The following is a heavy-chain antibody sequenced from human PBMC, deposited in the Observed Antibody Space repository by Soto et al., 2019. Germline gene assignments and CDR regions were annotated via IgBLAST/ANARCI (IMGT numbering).Heavy chain of an antibody. CDR2: INPSGGST. CDR3: ARVSSSIAGTGTANSDP. V-gene: IGHV1-46*01. D-gene: IGHD6-13*01. CDR1: GYTFTSYY. Sequence: ASVKVSCKASGYTFTSYYIHWVRQAPGQGLEWMGIINPSGGSTTYAQKFQGRVTMTRDTSTSTVYMELSSLRSEDTAVYYCARVSSSIAGTGTANSDPWGQGTQVTVSS. J-gene: IGHJ5*02.